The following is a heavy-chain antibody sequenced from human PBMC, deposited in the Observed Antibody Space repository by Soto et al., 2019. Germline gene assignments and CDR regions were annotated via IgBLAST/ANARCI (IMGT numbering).Heavy chain of an antibody. V-gene: IGHV6-1*01. CDR2: TYYGSKWYN. J-gene: IGHJ6*02. CDR1: GDSVSSNSAA. Sequence: SQTLSLTCAISGDSVSSNSAAWNWIRQSPSRGLEWLGRTYYGSKWYNDYAVSVKSRITINPDTSKNQFSLQLNSVTPEDTAVYYCARGNYDRRGYYYYGMDVWGQGTTVTVSS. CDR3: ARGNYDRRGYYYYGMDV. D-gene: IGHD3-3*01.